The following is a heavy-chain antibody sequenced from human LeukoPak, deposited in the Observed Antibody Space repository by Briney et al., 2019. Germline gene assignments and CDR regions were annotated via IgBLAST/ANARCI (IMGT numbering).Heavy chain of an antibody. Sequence: PGGSLRLSCAASGFTFSSYAMSWVRQAPGKGLEWVAVISFDGSNKDHAGSVKGRFTISRDNSKNTVYLEVNSLRAEDTAVYYCAKPPPQHYYDNSGHWGQGTLVTVSS. D-gene: IGHD3-22*01. J-gene: IGHJ4*02. CDR3: AKPPPQHYYDNSGH. CDR2: ISFDGSNK. V-gene: IGHV3-30*18. CDR1: GFTFSSYA.